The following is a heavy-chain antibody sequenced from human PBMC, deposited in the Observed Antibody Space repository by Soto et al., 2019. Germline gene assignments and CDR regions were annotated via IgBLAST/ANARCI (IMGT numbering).Heavy chain of an antibody. V-gene: IGHV4-38-2*01. CDR2: IYHSGTT. CDR1: GDSISTGYY. CDR3: ARGHYGMDV. J-gene: IGHJ6*02. Sequence: PSETLSLTCAVSGDSISTGYYWAWIRQPPGKGLEWIGSIYHSGTTYYNPSLKSRVTISVDTSKNQFSLKLSSVTAADTAVYYCARGHYGMDVWGQGTTVSVSS.